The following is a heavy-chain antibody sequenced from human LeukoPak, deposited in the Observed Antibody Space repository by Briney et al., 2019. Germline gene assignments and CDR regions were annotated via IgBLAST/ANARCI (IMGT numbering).Heavy chain of an antibody. Sequence: GGSLRLSCAASGFTVSSNYMSWVRQAPGKGLEWVSAISGSGGSTYYADSVKGRFTISRDNSKNTLYLQMNSLGAEDTAVYYCAKETTVRNEDVFDYWGQGTLVTVSS. CDR1: GFTVSSNY. CDR3: AKETTVRNEDVFDY. D-gene: IGHD4-17*01. CDR2: ISGSGGST. V-gene: IGHV3-23*01. J-gene: IGHJ4*02.